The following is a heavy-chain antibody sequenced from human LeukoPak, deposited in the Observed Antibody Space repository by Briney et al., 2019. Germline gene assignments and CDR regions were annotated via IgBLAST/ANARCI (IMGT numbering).Heavy chain of an antibody. V-gene: IGHV3-7*01. D-gene: IGHD1-1*01. CDR3: ARDGIQLEPGSYL. CDR1: GFSISGYW. Sequence: PGGSLRLSCAASGFSISGYWMSWVRQAPGKGLEWVANIKQDESEKFYVDFVRGRFTVSRDNAKSSLYLQMNDLRVEDTAVYYCARDGIQLEPGSYLWGQGTLATVSS. J-gene: IGHJ4*02. CDR2: IKQDESEK.